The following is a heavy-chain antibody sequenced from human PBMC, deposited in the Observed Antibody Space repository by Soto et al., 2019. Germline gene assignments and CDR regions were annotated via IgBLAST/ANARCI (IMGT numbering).Heavy chain of an antibody. CDR1: GYTSTGYY. J-gene: IGHJ6*02. V-gene: IGHV1-2*02. CDR3: ARGFYCSSTSCYSYPYYYYYYGMDV. CDR2: INPNSGGT. D-gene: IGHD2-2*01. Sequence: ASVKVSCKASGYTSTGYYMHWVRQAPGQGLEWMGWINPNSGGTNYAQKFQGRVTMTRDTSISTAYMELSRLRSDDTAVYYCARGFYCSSTSCYSYPYYYYYYGMDVWGQGTTVTVSS.